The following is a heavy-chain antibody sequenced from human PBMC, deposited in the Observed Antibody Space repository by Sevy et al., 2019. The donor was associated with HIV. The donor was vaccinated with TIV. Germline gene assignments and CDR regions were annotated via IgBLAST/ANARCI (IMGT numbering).Heavy chain of an antibody. CDR1: GGSLNTHA. V-gene: IGHV1-69*13. CDR2: IIPGFSST. Sequence: ASVKVSCKASGGSLNTHAIIWVRQAPGQGLEWMGEIIPGFSSTRYAERFQDRVTLTADEFTSTVYMELTSLKSTDTAVYYCARGPNGNYLMYYLDYWGQGTLVTVSS. D-gene: IGHD1-7*01. CDR3: ARGPNGNYLMYYLDY. J-gene: IGHJ4*02.